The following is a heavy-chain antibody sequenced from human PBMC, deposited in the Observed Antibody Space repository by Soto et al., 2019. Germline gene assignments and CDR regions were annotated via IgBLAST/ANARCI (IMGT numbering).Heavy chain of an antibody. D-gene: IGHD4-17*01. CDR1: GGTFSSYA. V-gene: IGHV1-69*13. CDR2: IIPIFGTA. Sequence: ASVKVSCKASGGTFSSYAISWVRQAPGQGLEWMGGIIPIFGTANYAQKFQGRVTITADESTSTAYMELSSLRSEDTAVYYCARSDYGDYERDDYWGQGTLVTVSS. CDR3: ARSDYGDYERDDY. J-gene: IGHJ4*02.